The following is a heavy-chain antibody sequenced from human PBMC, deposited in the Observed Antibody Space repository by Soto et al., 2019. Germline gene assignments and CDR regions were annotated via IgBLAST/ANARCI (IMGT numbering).Heavy chain of an antibody. V-gene: IGHV4-39*07. CDR3: ARGRGASWYGSYYYYYMDV. J-gene: IGHJ6*03. CDR2: IYNSGRT. Sequence: PEETLSLTCTVSGGSISSNIYHWGWIRQPPGKGLEWIGRIYNSGRTYYNASLKSRVSISIDTSKNQFSLKLTSVTAADTAVYYCARGRGASWYGSYYYYYMDVWGKGTTVTVSS. D-gene: IGHD6-13*01. CDR1: GGSISSNIYH.